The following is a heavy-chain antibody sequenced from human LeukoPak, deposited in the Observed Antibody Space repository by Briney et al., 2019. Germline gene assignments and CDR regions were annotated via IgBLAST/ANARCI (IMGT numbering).Heavy chain of an antibody. Sequence: SETLSLTCTVSGGSISSYYWSWIRQPPGKGLEWIGYIYYSGSTNYNPSLKSRVTISVDTSKNQFSLKLSSVTAADTAVYSCARSTAALVMIFDYWGQGTLVTVSS. CDR1: GGSISSYY. J-gene: IGHJ4*02. CDR3: ARSTAALVMIFDY. D-gene: IGHD6-6*01. V-gene: IGHV4-59*01. CDR2: IYYSGST.